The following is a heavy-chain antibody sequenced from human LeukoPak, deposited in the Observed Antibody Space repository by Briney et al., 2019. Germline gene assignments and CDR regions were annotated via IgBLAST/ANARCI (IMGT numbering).Heavy chain of an antibody. CDR3: FCSGGSCYADY. D-gene: IGHD2-15*01. J-gene: IGHJ4*02. CDR1: GFIFSPYA. V-gene: IGHV3-23*01. CDR2: ISGSGGST. Sequence: PGGSLRLSCATSGFIFSPYAMHWVRQAPGKGLEWVSAISGSGGSTYYADSVKGRFTISRDNSKNTLYLQMNRLRAEDTAVYYCFCSGGSCYADYWGQGTLVTVSS.